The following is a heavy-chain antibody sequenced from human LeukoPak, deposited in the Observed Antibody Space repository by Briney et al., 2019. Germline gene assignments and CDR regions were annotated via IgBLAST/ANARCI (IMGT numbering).Heavy chain of an antibody. V-gene: IGHV3-30*04. CDR1: GFTFSNYA. Sequence: PGGSLRLSCAASGFTFSNYAMHWVRQAPGKGLEWVAVISYDGSNKYYADSVKGRFTISRDNSKNTLYLQMNSLRAEDTAVYYCAKPSNFYWFDPWGQGTLVTVSS. D-gene: IGHD1-1*01. J-gene: IGHJ5*02. CDR2: ISYDGSNK. CDR3: AKPSNFYWFDP.